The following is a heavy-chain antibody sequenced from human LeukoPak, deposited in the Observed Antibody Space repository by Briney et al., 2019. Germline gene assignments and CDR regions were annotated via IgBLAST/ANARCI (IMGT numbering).Heavy chain of an antibody. J-gene: IGHJ5*02. Sequence: SVKVSCKASGGTFSSYAISWVRQAPGQGLEWMGGIIPIFATANYAQKFQGRVTITADESTSTAYMELSSLRSEDTAVYYCARGGVGYCSSTSCYHWFDPWGQGTLVTVSS. CDR1: GGTFSSYA. D-gene: IGHD2-2*01. CDR3: ARGGVGYCSSTSCYHWFDP. CDR2: IIPIFATA. V-gene: IGHV1-69*01.